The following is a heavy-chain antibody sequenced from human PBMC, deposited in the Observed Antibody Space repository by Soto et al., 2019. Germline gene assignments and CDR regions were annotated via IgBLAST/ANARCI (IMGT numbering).Heavy chain of an antibody. Sequence: ASAKDSCKASGYTFTIYSMHWVRQAPGQRLEWMGWINAGNGNTKYSQKFQGRVTITRDTSASTAYMELSSLRSEDTAVYYCASESYGGEFDYWGQGTLVTVSS. V-gene: IGHV1-3*01. D-gene: IGHD4-17*01. CDR2: INAGNGNT. CDR1: GYTFTIYS. CDR3: ASESYGGEFDY. J-gene: IGHJ4*02.